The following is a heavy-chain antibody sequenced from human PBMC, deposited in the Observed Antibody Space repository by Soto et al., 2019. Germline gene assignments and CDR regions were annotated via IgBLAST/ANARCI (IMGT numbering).Heavy chain of an antibody. CDR3: ARARCSGASCYAGYYYGMDV. D-gene: IGHD2-2*01. Sequence: QVQLQESGPELVKPSETLSLTCTVSGGSVSSGGHYWNWNGQPPRKGLEWIGYIYYSGTTNYNTSLKSRVIISIDTSKNQFSLKLSSVTAADTAVYYCARARCSGASCYAGYYYGMDVWGQGTTVTVSS. CDR2: IYYSGTT. J-gene: IGHJ6*02. V-gene: IGHV4-61*08. CDR1: GGSVSSGGHY.